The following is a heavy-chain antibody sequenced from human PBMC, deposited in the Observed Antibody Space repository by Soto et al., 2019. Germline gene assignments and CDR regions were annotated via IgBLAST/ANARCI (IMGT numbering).Heavy chain of an antibody. V-gene: IGHV3-21*01. D-gene: IGHD2-8*01. Sequence: PGGSLRLSYAASGFTFSSYSMNWVRQAPGKGLEWVSSISSSSSYIYYADSVKGRFTISRDNAKNSLYLQMNSLRAEDTAVYYCARVMGYCTNGGCNNWFDPWGQGTLVTVSS. CDR3: ARVMGYCTNGGCNNWFDP. CDR1: GFTFSSYS. J-gene: IGHJ5*02. CDR2: ISSSSSYI.